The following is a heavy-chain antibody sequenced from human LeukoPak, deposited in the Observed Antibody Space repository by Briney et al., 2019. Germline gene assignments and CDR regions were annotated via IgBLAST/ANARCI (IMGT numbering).Heavy chain of an antibody. CDR3: AKGSLEYGDSYFDY. CDR1: GFSFRSYA. CDR2: ISGSGGST. J-gene: IGHJ4*02. Sequence: RGSLRLSCAASGFSFRSYAMSWVRQAPGKGLEWVSGISGSGGSTYYADSVKGRFTISRDHSKNTLYLQMNSLRAEDTAIYYCAKGSLEYGDSYFDYWGQGTLVTVSS. D-gene: IGHD4-17*01. V-gene: IGHV3-23*01.